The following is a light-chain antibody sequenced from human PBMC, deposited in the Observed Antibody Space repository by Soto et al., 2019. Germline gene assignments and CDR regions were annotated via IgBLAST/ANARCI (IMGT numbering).Light chain of an antibody. Sequence: VMTPSPAILSVSQGERVPLCCRAGQGVTTNFAWYQQKSGQSPRLLIYDVSTRATGVPARFSGTGSETDFTLTISGLQSEDSAVYFCQQYNNWPFSFGQGTRLEI. V-gene: IGKV3-15*01. J-gene: IGKJ5*01. CDR2: DVS. CDR3: QQYNNWPFS. CDR1: QGVTTN.